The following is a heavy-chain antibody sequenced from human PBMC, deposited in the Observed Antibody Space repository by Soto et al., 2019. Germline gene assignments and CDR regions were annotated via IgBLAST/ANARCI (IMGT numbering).Heavy chain of an antibody. D-gene: IGHD3-16*01. J-gene: IGHJ4*02. CDR1: GGSISSYY. CDR2: IYYSGST. V-gene: IGHV4-59*01. Sequence: PSETLSLTCTVSGGSISSYYWSWIRQPPGKGLEWIGYIYYSGSTNYNPSLKSRVTISVDTSKNQFSLKLSSVTAADTAVYYCARDSYEANYFDYWGQGTLVTVSS. CDR3: ARDSYEANYFDY.